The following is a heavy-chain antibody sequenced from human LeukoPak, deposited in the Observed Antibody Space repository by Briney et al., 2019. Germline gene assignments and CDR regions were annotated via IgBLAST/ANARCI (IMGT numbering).Heavy chain of an antibody. Sequence: PSETLSLTCTASGYSISSGYYWGWIRQSPGKGLEWIGSIYHAGSTFHNPSLKSRVTISVDTSKNQFSLKVNSVTAADTAVYYCARGYNSGWYAYWGQGTLVTVSS. CDR2: IYHAGST. V-gene: IGHV4-38-2*02. CDR1: GYSISSGYY. J-gene: IGHJ4*02. D-gene: IGHD6-19*01. CDR3: ARGYNSGWYAY.